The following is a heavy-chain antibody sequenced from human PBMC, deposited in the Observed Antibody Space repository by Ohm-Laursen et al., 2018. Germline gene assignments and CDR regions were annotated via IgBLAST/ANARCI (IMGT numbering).Heavy chain of an antibody. D-gene: IGHD3-16*01. V-gene: IGHV3-21*01. CDR2: ISSSSSYI. CDR3: ARGSLNGLDV. Sequence: SLRLSCAASGFTFSSYSMNWVRQAPGKGLEWVSSISSSSSYIYYADSVKGRFTISRDNAKNTLYLQMNSLRAEDTAVYFCARGSLNGLDVWGQETTVTVSS. CDR1: GFTFSSYS. J-gene: IGHJ6*02.